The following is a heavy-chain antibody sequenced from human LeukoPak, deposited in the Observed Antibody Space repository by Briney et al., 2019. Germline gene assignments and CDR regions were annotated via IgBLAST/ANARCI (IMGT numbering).Heavy chain of an antibody. D-gene: IGHD3-10*01. Sequence: SETLSLTCTVSGGSFSTYYWSWIRQPPGKGLEWIGYINYSGSTTYSPSLKSRVTIPVDTSKSQFPLKLSSVTAADTAVYYCVRGISMVRGITNYVIDVWGQGTTVTVS. CDR3: VRGISMVRGITNYVIDV. CDR1: GGSFSTYY. J-gene: IGHJ6*02. CDR2: INYSGST. V-gene: IGHV4-59*01.